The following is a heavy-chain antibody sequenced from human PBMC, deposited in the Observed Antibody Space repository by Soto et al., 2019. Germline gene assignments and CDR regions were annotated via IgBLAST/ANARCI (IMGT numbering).Heavy chain of an antibody. CDR3: ASALQYSSGWYSLYYYYSGMDV. CDR1: GFTFSSYA. Sequence: QVQLVESGGGVVQPGRSLRLSCAASGFTFSSYAMHWVRQAPGKGLEWVAVISYDGSNKYYADCVKGRFTISRDNTKNTLYLQMNGLRAEETAVYYCASALQYSSGWYSLYYYYSGMDVWGQGTTVTVSS. CDR2: ISYDGSNK. D-gene: IGHD6-19*01. V-gene: IGHV3-30-3*01. J-gene: IGHJ6*02.